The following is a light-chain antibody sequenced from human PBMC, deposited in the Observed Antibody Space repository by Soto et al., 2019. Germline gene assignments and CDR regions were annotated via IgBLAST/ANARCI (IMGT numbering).Light chain of an antibody. CDR2: AAS. Sequence: DIQMTQSPSSLSASVGDRVTITCRASQSIDSYLSWYQQKPGKAPKLLIFAASSLQSGVPSRFSGSESGTEFTLTIDSLQPEDFATYYCQQGYNKPYTFGQGTALEIK. V-gene: IGKV1-39*01. J-gene: IGKJ2*01. CDR1: QSIDSY. CDR3: QQGYNKPYT.